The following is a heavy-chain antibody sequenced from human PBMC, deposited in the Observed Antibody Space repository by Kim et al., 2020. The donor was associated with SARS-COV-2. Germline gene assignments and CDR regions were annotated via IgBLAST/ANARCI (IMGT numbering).Heavy chain of an antibody. V-gene: IGHV4-59*08. D-gene: IGHD4-17*01. CDR1: GGSISSYY. CDR2: IYYSGST. CDR3: ARHTPSDYGDYGGVWFDY. J-gene: IGHJ4*02. Sequence: SETLSLTCTVSGGSISSYYWSWIRQPPGKGLEWIGYIYYSGSTNYNPSLKSRVTISVDTSKNQFSLKLSSVTAADTAVYYCARHTPSDYGDYGGVWFDYWGQGTLVTVSS.